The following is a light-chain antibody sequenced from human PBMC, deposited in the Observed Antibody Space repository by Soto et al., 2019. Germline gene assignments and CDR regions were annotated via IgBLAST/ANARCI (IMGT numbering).Light chain of an antibody. CDR1: GSDIGAYNF. Sequence: QSALTQPRSVSGSPGQSVTISCTGTGSDIGAYNFVSCYQQHPGKAPKLMIYDVSKRPSGVPDRFSGSKSGNTASLTISGLQAEDEADYYCSSYAGSSVVFGGGTKLTVL. CDR3: SSYAGSSVV. J-gene: IGLJ3*02. V-gene: IGLV2-11*01. CDR2: DVS.